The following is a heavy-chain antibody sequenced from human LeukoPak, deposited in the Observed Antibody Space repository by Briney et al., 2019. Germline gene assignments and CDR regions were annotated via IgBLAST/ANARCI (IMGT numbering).Heavy chain of an antibody. CDR1: GYSFTSYW. D-gene: IGHD2-2*01. Sequence: RGESLKISCKGSGYSFTSYWIGWVRQMPGKGLEWMGIIYPGDSDTRYSPSFQGQVTISADKSISTAYLQWSSLKASDTAMYYCASSLHEDIVVVPAARGPTGRIFDIWGQGTMVTVSS. V-gene: IGHV5-51*01. CDR2: IYPGDSDT. CDR3: ASSLHEDIVVVPAARGPTGRIFDI. J-gene: IGHJ3*02.